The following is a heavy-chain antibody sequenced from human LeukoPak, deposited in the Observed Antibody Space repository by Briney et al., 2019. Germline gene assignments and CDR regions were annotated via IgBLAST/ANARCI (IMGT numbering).Heavy chain of an antibody. CDR3: AKDAAANVDYPYYFDY. CDR1: GGSISSYY. Sequence: ETLSLTCTVSGGSISSYYWSWIRQPPGKGLEWVSAIRGSGVTTYYADSVKGRFTISRDNSRTTLYLLMNSLRAEDTAVYYCAKDAAANVDYPYYFDYWGQGALVTVSS. D-gene: IGHD4-11*01. CDR2: IRGSGVTT. J-gene: IGHJ4*02. V-gene: IGHV3-23*01.